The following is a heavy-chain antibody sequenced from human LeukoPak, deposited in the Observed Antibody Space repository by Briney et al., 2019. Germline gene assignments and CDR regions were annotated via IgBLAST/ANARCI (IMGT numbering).Heavy chain of an antibody. CDR2: IKSKTDGGTT. CDR1: GFTFSNAW. D-gene: IGHD3-9*01. J-gene: IGHJ4*02. Sequence: PGGSLRLSCAASGFTFSNAWMSWVRQAPGKGLEWVGRIKSKTDGGTTDYAAPVKGRFTISRDDSKNTLYLQMNSLKTEDTAVYYCTSPYYYDILTGYYPFDYWGQGTLVTVSS. CDR3: TSPYYYDILTGYYPFDY. V-gene: IGHV3-15*01.